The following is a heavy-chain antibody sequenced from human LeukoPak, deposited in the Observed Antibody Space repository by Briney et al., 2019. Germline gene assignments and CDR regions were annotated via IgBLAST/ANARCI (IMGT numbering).Heavy chain of an antibody. CDR3: AREGTYYYDSSGYYTDDY. J-gene: IGHJ4*02. CDR2: IRAYNGNT. Sequence: ASVKVSCKASGYTFTSYGISWVGQAPGQGLEWMGWIRAYNGNTNYAQKLQGRVTMTTDTSTSTAYMELRSLRSDDTAVYYCAREGTYYYDSSGYYTDDYWGQGTLVTVSS. CDR1: GYTFTSYG. D-gene: IGHD3-22*01. V-gene: IGHV1-18*01.